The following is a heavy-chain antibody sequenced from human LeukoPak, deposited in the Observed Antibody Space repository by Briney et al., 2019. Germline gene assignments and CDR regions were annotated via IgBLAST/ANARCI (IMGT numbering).Heavy chain of an antibody. V-gene: IGHV3-7*01. CDR1: GFTFSSSW. D-gene: IGHD2-15*01. CDR3: ARSGYCSGGSCPPYNWFDP. CDR2: INHDGSVK. J-gene: IGHJ5*02. Sequence: GGSLRLSCVASGFTFSSSWMAWVRQAPGKGLQWVANINHDGSVKNYVDSVKGRFTISRDNAKNSLYLQMNSLRAEDTAVYYCARSGYCSGGSCPPYNWFDPWGQGTLVTVSS.